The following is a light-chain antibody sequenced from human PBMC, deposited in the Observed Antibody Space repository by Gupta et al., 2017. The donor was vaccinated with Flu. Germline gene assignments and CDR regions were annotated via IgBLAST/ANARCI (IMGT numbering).Light chain of an antibody. CDR3: QSYDISLSGSV. V-gene: IGLV1-40*01. CDR2: GNN. Sequence: QSGLTQPPSVSGAPGQRLTISCTGSSSNLGAGYDVHWYQQFPGKAPKLLLYGNNHRPSGVPDRFSGSKSGTSASLAMTGLQADDEADYFCQSYDISLSGSVFGGGTKLTVL. J-gene: IGLJ3*02. CDR1: SSNLGAGYD.